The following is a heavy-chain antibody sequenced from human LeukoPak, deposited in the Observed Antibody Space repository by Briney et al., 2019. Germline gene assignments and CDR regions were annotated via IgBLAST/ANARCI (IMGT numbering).Heavy chain of an antibody. J-gene: IGHJ4*02. CDR3: AREAPLNPGAHFDX. Sequence: ASVKVSCKASGYTFTGYYMHWVRQAPGQGLEWMGWINPNSGGTNYAQKFQGRVTMTRDTSISTAYMELSRLRSDDTAVYYCAREAPLNPGAHFDXWGQGTLVTV. CDR2: INPNSGGT. V-gene: IGHV1-2*02. D-gene: IGHD1-26*01. CDR1: GYTFTGYY.